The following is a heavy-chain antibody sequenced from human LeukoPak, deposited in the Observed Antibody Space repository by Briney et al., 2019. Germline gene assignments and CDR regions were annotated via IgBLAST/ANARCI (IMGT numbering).Heavy chain of an antibody. Sequence: PSETLSLTCAAYGGSFSGYYWSWIRQPPGKGLEWIGEINHSGSTNYNPSLKSRVTISVDTSKNQFSLKLSSVTAADTAVYYCATRIIGYCSGVTCYARDAPGPYYYYMDVWGKGTTVTISS. J-gene: IGHJ6*03. CDR3: ATRIIGYCSGVTCYARDAPGPYYYYMDV. V-gene: IGHV4-34*01. CDR1: GGSFSGYY. CDR2: INHSGST. D-gene: IGHD2-15*01.